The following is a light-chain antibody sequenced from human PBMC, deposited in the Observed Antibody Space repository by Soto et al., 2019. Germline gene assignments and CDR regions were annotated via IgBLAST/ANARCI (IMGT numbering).Light chain of an antibody. CDR2: GAS. J-gene: IGKJ5*01. V-gene: IGKV3-20*01. Sequence: EIVLTQSPGTLYLSPGERATLYCRASQSVSSSYLAWYQQKPGQAPRLLIYGASSRATGIPDRFSGSGSGTDFTLTISRLEPEDFAVDYCQQYGSSSITFGQGTRLEIK. CDR1: QSVSSSY. CDR3: QQYGSSSIT.